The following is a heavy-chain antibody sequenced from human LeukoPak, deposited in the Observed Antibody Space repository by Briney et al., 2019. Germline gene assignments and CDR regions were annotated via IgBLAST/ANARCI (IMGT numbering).Heavy chain of an antibody. CDR1: GFTVSSNY. D-gene: IGHD3-22*01. Sequence: GGSLRLSCAASGFTVSSNYMSWGRQAPGKGLEWVSVICSGGSRYYADSVKGRFTISRDNAKNTLYLQMNSLRAKDTAVYYCARVDSSGYVVYDYYFDYWGQGTLVTVSS. CDR3: ARVDSSGYVVYDYYFDY. J-gene: IGHJ4*02. CDR2: ICSGGSR. V-gene: IGHV3-66*01.